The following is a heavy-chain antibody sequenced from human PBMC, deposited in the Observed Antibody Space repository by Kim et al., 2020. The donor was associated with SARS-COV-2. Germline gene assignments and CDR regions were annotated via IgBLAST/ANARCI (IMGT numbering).Heavy chain of an antibody. Sequence: YNPSRKSRVTISVDTSKNQFSLKLSSVTAADTAVYYCARRVYYYYGMDVWGQGTTVTVSS. V-gene: IGHV4-34*01. J-gene: IGHJ6*02. CDR3: ARRVYYYYGMDV.